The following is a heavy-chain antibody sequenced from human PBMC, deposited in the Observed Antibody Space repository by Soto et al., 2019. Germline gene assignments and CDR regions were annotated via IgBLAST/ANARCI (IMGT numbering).Heavy chain of an antibody. J-gene: IGHJ4*02. V-gene: IGHV3-7*01. Sequence: EVQLVESGGGLVQPGGSLRLSCAASGFSFSSYYMTWVRQAPGKGLEWVANIKEDGTEEFYVDSATGRFTISRDNAKNSLFLQMDSLRVEDTAVYYCTSGPLGAAQYWGQGTLVSVSS. CDR1: GFSFSSYY. CDR3: TSGPLGAAQY. CDR2: IKEDGTEE. D-gene: IGHD6-25*01.